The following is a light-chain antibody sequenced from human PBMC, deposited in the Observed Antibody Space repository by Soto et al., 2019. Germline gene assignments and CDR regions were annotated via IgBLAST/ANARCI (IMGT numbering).Light chain of an antibody. CDR3: QQADSFPPT. Sequence: DIQMTQSPSFVSGAVGDRVTITCRASQGISGWLVWYQQKPGKAPNLLIYAASTLQGGVPSRFSGSGSGTDFSLTISSLQPEDVATYYCQQADSFPPTFGGGTKVEIK. V-gene: IGKV1-12*01. J-gene: IGKJ4*01. CDR1: QGISGW. CDR2: AAS.